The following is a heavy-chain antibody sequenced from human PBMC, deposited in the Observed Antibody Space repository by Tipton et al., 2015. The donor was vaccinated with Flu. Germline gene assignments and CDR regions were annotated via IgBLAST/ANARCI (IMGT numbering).Heavy chain of an antibody. CDR3: AKEEGYCSSTSCQITYYYYGMDV. Sequence: SLRLSCAASGFTFSSYGMHWVRQAPGKGLEWVAFIRYDGSNKYYADSVKGRFTISRDNSKNTLYLQMNSLRAEDTAVYYCAKEEGYCSSTSCQITYYYYGMDVWGQGTTVTVS. CDR2: IRYDGSNK. CDR1: GFTFSSYG. J-gene: IGHJ6*02. V-gene: IGHV3-30*02. D-gene: IGHD2-2*01.